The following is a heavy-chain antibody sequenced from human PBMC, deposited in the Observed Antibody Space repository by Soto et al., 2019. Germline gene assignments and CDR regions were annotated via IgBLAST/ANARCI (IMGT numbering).Heavy chain of an antibody. Sequence: QVKLVQSGVEVEKPGASVKVSCKASGYTFTSYGISWVRQAPGQGLEWMGWISAYNGNTNYAQKFQGRVTMTTDTSTSTAYMELRRLRSDDTAVYYCARDVPTVTTGGPDYWGQGTLVTVSS. D-gene: IGHD4-17*01. V-gene: IGHV1-18*01. CDR1: GYTFTSYG. CDR3: ARDVPTVTTGGPDY. CDR2: ISAYNGNT. J-gene: IGHJ4*02.